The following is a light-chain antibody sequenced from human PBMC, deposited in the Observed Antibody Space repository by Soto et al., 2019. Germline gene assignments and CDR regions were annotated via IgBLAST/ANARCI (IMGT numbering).Light chain of an antibody. CDR1: QSLLHSDGNTY. Sequence: DVVLTQTPLSSPVTLGQPASISCRSSQSLLHSDGNTYLNWLHQRPGQPPRLLIYKVSNRFSGVPVRFSVSGAGTDFPLKISRVEAEDVGIYYCMQATQYKPYTFGQGTKLEIK. CDR3: MQATQYKPYT. V-gene: IGKV2-24*01. CDR2: KVS. J-gene: IGKJ2*01.